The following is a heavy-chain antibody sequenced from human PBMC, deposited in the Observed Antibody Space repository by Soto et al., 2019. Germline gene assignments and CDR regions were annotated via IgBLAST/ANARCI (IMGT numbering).Heavy chain of an antibody. CDR3: ARDPPSWYCSGGSCYATDYYYYGMDV. CDR2: INPSGGST. D-gene: IGHD2-15*01. J-gene: IGHJ6*02. Sequence: ASVKVSCKASGYTFTSYYMHWVRQAPGQGLEWMGIINPSGGSTSYAQKFQGRVTMTTDTSTSTAYMELRSLRSDDTAVYYCARDPPSWYCSGGSCYATDYYYYGMDVWGQGTTVTVS. V-gene: IGHV1-46*01. CDR1: GYTFTSYY.